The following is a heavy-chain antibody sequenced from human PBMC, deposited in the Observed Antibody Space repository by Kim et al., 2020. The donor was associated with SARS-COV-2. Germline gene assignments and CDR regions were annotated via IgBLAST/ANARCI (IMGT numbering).Heavy chain of an antibody. J-gene: IGHJ4*02. V-gene: IGHV1-58*01. CDR3: AARTGSTSDY. D-gene: IGHD1-1*01. CDR2: SGNK. Sequence: SGNKNNAQKFQERVTITRDMSTSTAYMGLSSLRSEDTAVYYCAARTGSTSDYWGQGTLVTVSS.